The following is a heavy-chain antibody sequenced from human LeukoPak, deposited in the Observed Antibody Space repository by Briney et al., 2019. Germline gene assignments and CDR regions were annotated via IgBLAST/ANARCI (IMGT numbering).Heavy chain of an antibody. D-gene: IGHD4-23*01. CDR1: GYTFTSCG. J-gene: IGHJ5*02. CDR2: ISAYNGNT. CDR3: ARDPADYGGNAGWFDP. Sequence: ASVTVSCKSTGYTFTSCGISWVRQPPGQGLEWMGWISAYNGNTNYAQKLQGRVTMTTDTSTSTGYMELRSLRSDDTAVYYCARDPADYGGNAGWFDPWGQGALVTVSS. V-gene: IGHV1-18*01.